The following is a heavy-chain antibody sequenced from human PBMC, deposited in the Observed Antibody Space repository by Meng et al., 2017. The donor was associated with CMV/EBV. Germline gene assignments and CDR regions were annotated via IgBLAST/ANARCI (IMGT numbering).Heavy chain of an antibody. CDR3: ARFDNWKACFDY. V-gene: IGHV4-34*01. J-gene: IGHJ4*02. Sequence: SETLSLTCAVYGGSFSGYYWSWIRQPPGKGLEWIGEINHSGSTNYNPSLKSRVTISVETSKNQFSLKLSSVTAADTAVYYCARFDNWKACFDYWGQGTLVTVS. CDR2: INHSGST. D-gene: IGHD1-20*01. CDR1: GGSFSGYY.